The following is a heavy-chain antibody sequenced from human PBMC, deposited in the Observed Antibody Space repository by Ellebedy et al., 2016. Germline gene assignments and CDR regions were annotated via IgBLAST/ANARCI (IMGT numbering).Heavy chain of an antibody. CDR1: GFTFSSYW. D-gene: IGHD3-22*01. J-gene: IGHJ4*02. CDR3: TRVGMGSGLDF. Sequence: GGSLRLSXTASGFTFSSYWMYWIRQPPGKGLVLVSRMNGDGSSTNDADSAKGRFIISRDNAKNTLYLQMSSLRVEDTAVYYCTRVGMGSGLDFWGQGTLVTVSS. CDR2: MNGDGSST. V-gene: IGHV3-74*01.